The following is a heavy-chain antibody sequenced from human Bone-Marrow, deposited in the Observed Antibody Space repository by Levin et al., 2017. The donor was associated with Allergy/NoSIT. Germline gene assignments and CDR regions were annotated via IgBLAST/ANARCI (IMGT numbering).Heavy chain of an antibody. CDR2: IYPGDSDT. CDR3: ARQGWDCSGGSCYSDWFDP. J-gene: IGHJ5*02. D-gene: IGHD2-15*01. CDR1: GYSFTNYW. V-gene: IGHV5-51*01. Sequence: GESLKISCKGSGYSFTNYWIGWVRQMPGKGLEWMGIIYPGDSDTRYSPSFQGQVTISADKSISTAYLQWSSLKASDTAMYYCARQGWDCSGGSCYSDWFDPWGQGTLVTVSS.